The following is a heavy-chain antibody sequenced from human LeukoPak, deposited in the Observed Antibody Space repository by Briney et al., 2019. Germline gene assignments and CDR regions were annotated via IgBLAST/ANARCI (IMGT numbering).Heavy chain of an antibody. Sequence: SETLSLTCTVSGYSISSGYYWGWIRQPPGKGLEWIGSIYYSGSTYYNPSLKSRVTISVDTSKNQFSLKLSSVTAADTAVYYCARDGSDYDILTGNNWFDPWGQGTLVTVSS. CDR2: IYYSGST. CDR1: GYSISSGYY. D-gene: IGHD3-9*01. V-gene: IGHV4-38-2*02. CDR3: ARDGSDYDILTGNNWFDP. J-gene: IGHJ5*02.